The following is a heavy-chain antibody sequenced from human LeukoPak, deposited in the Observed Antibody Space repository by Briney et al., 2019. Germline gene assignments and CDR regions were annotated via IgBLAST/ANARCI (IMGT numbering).Heavy chain of an antibody. V-gene: IGHV4-39*07. CDR2: ISYSGAS. J-gene: IGHJ5*02. CDR3: ARDHHSFLPTYTGYNRYLNWFDP. Sequence: NPSETLSLTCTVSGGSISSSSYYWGWIRQPPGKGLEWIGGISYSGASYYTPSLKSRLSISVDTSKNQFSLRLSSVTAADTAVYYCARDHHSFLPTYTGYNRYLNWFDPWGQGTLVTVSS. D-gene: IGHD5-12*01. CDR1: GGSISSSSYY.